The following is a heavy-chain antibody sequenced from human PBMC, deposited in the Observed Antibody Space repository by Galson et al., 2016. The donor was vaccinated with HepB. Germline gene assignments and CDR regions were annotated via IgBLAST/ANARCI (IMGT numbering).Heavy chain of an antibody. CDR1: GFTFSSYG. CDR2: IWYDGGNK. V-gene: IGHV3-33*06. J-gene: IGHJ3*02. D-gene: IGHD4-17*01. Sequence: SLRLSCAASGFTFSSYGIHWVRQAPGKGLEWVAVIWYDGGNKFYADSVKGRFTISRDNSKNTADLQMNSLRAEDTAMYYCMKCRWGVTTFDPSDIWGQGTMVTVSS. CDR3: MKCRWGVTTFDPSDI.